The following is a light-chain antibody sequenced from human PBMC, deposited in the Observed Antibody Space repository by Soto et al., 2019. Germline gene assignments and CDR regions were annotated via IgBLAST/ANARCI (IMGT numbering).Light chain of an antibody. CDR1: QSISSY. J-gene: IGKJ1*01. CDR3: QQSYSTSWT. Sequence: DIQMTQSPSSLSASVGDRVTITCRASQSISSYLNWYQQKPGKAPKLLIYAASSLQSGVPSRFSGSGSGTDFTLTINSLQPEECATYYCQQSYSTSWTFGQGTKVEIK. V-gene: IGKV1-39*01. CDR2: AAS.